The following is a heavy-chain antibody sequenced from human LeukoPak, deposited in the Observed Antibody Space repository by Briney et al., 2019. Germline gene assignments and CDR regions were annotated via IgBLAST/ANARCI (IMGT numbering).Heavy chain of an antibody. J-gene: IGHJ4*02. D-gene: IGHD6-13*01. CDR3: ARGSTWYQTNFDY. V-gene: IGHV4-4*02. CDR2: IYHSGNT. Sequence: SGTLSLTCAVSGGSISSSNWWSWVRQPPGKGLEWIGEIYHSGNTYYNPSLKSRVTISVDTSKNQFSLKLSSVTAADTAVYYCARGSTWYQTNFDYWGQGTLVTVSS. CDR1: GGSISSSNW.